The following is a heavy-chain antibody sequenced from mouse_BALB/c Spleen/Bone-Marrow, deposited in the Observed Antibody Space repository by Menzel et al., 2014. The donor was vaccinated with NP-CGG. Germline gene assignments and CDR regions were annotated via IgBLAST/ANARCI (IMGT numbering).Heavy chain of an antibody. V-gene: IGHV1S56*01. Sequence: VQLQQSGPELVKPGASVRISCKASGYTFTSYYIHWVKQRPGQGLEWIGWIYPGNVNTKYNEKFKGKATLTADKSSSTAYMQLSSLTSEDSAVYFYARSPGSTPARFAYWGQGTLVTVSP. CDR1: GYTFTSYY. CDR3: ARSPGSTPARFAY. CDR2: IYPGNVNT. D-gene: IGHD1-1*01. J-gene: IGHJ3*01.